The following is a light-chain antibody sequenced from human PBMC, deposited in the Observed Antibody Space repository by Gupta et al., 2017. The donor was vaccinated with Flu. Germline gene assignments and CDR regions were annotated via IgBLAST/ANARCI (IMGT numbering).Light chain of an antibody. V-gene: IGLV1-40*01. CDR3: QSYDSSLSAVV. CDR1: RSNIGTYYD. J-gene: IGLJ2*01. Sequence: QSVLTQPPSVSGSPGQRVTISCTGSRSNIGTYYDVHWYQQVPGTAPKLLIFGNTNRPSGVPDRFSGSKSGTSASLVITGLQAGDEADYYCQSYDSSLSAVVFGGGTKLTVL. CDR2: GNT.